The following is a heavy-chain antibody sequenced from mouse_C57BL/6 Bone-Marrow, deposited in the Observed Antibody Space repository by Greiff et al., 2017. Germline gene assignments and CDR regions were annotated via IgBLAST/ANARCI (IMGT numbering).Heavy chain of an antibody. D-gene: IGHD6-1*01. Sequence: VQLKQSGAELARPGASVKLSCKASGYTFTSYGISWVKQRTGQGLEWIGEIYPRSGNTYYNEQFKGKATLTADKSSSTAYMELRSLTSEDSAVYFCARRGPLSFDYWGQGTTLTVSS. V-gene: IGHV1-81*01. CDR2: IYPRSGNT. CDR3: ARRGPLSFDY. CDR1: GYTFTSYG. J-gene: IGHJ2*01.